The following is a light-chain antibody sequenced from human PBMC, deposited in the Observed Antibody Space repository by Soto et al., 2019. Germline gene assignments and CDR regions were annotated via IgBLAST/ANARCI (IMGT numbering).Light chain of an antibody. CDR3: SSYTSSSTYV. CDR1: SSDVGGYNY. V-gene: IGLV2-14*01. Sequence: QSALTQPASVSGSPGQSITISCTGTSSDVGGYNYVSWNQQHPGKAPKLMIYEVSNRPSGVSNRFSGSKSGNTASLTISGLQAEDEADYYCSSYTSSSTYVLGTGTKLTVL. J-gene: IGLJ1*01. CDR2: EVS.